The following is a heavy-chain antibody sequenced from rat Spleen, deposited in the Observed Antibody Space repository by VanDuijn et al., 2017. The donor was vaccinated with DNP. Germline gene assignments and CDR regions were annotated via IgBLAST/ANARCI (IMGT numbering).Heavy chain of an antibody. CDR3: ARDWDGYNIDY. D-gene: IGHD4-1*01. J-gene: IGHJ2*01. Sequence: QVQLKESGPGLVQPSQTLSLTCTVSGFSLTSYTVSWVRQPPGKGLEWIAAISSGGSTYYNSALKSRLSISRDTSKSQVFLRMNSLQSGDTATYYCARDWDGYNIDYWGQGVMVTVSS. CDR2: ISSGGST. CDR1: GFSLTSYT. V-gene: IGHV2-6*01.